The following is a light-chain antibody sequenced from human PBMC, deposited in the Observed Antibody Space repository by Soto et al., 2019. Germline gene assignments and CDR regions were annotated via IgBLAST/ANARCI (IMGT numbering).Light chain of an antibody. CDR1: SSDVGSYNL. J-gene: IGLJ1*01. CDR3: CSYAGSSTFV. CDR2: EGS. Sequence: QSALTQPASVSGSPGQSITISCTGTSSDVGSYNLVSWYQQHPGKAPKLMIYEGSKRPSGVSNRFSGSKSGNTASLTISGLQAVDEAEYSSCSYAGSSTFVFGPGTKVTVL. V-gene: IGLV2-23*03.